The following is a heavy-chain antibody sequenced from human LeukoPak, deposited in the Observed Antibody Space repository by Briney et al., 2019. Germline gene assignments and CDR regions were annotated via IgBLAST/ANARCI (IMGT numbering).Heavy chain of an antibody. J-gene: IGHJ4*02. CDR2: IYYSGST. V-gene: IGHV4-39*01. D-gene: IGHD6-6*01. CDR3: GRSEYSSSGGLDY. Sequence: SETLSLTCTVSGGSISSSSYYWGWIRQPPGKGLEWIGSIYYSGSTYYNPSLKSRVTISVDTSKNQSSLKLSSVTAADTAVYYCGRSEYSSSGGLDYWGQGTLVTVSS. CDR1: GGSISSSSYY.